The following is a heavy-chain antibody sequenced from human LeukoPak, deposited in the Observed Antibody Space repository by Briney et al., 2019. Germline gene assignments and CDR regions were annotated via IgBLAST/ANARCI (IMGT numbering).Heavy chain of an antibody. CDR2: LAYDGTNE. D-gene: IGHD1-26*01. V-gene: IGHV3-30*02. CDR1: GFTFSIYA. Sequence: GGSLRLSCATSGFTFSIYAMHWVRHAPGKGLEGVALLAYDGTNEYYADSVKGRFTISRDNSKNTVYLQMTNLRVGDTAVYYCARDLIVGTTIRYYFDYWGQGTLVTVSS. CDR3: ARDLIVGTTIRYYFDY. J-gene: IGHJ4*02.